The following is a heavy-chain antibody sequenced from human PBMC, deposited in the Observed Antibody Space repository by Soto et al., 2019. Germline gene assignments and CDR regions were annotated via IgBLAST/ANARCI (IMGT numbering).Heavy chain of an antibody. J-gene: IGHJ3*02. CDR3: ARDIFCGRDSCYSFTFDI. D-gene: IGHD2-15*01. CDR2: SHHTGPT. Sequence: SETLSLTCTVSGGSISTVDYYWTWIRQLPGKGLEWIAYSHHTGPTYYNPSLKSRITISVDTSKNQFSLKLSSVTAADTAVYYCARDIFCGRDSCYSFTFDIWGQGTMVT. V-gene: IGHV4-31*03. CDR1: GGSISTVDYY.